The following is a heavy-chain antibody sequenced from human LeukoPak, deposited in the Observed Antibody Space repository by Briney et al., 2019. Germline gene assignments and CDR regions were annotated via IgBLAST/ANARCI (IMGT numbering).Heavy chain of an antibody. Sequence: KPGGSLRLSCAASGFTFSSYSMNWVRQAPGKGLEWVSSISSSSSYIYYADSVKGRFTISRDNAKNSLYLQMNSLRAEDTAVCYCATPGPEGQDAFDIWGQGTMVTVSS. CDR1: GFTFSSYS. CDR3: ATPGPEGQDAFDI. J-gene: IGHJ3*02. V-gene: IGHV3-21*01. CDR2: ISSSSSYI. D-gene: IGHD1-14*01.